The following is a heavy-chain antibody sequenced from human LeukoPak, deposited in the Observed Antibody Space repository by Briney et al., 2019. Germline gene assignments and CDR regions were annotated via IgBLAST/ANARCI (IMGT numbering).Heavy chain of an antibody. V-gene: IGHV4-31*03. J-gene: IGHJ4*02. CDR2: IYYSGST. CDR3: ARVDDSSGLDY. Sequence: SETLSLTCTVSGGSISSGGYYWSWIRQHPGKGLEWIGYIYYSGSTYYNPSLKSRVTISVDTSKNQFSLKLSSVTAADTAVYYCARVDDSSGLDYWGQGTLVTVSS. CDR1: GGSISSGGYY. D-gene: IGHD3-22*01.